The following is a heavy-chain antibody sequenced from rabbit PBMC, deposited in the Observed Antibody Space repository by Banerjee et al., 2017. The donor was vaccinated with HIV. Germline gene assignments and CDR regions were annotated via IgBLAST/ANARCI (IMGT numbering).Heavy chain of an antibody. CDR2: IGSSGVTT. V-gene: IGHV1S40*01. D-gene: IGHD4-1*01. CDR3: ARDLAGVIGWNFNL. CDR1: GFSLSSYS. J-gene: IGHJ4*01. Sequence: QSLEESGGGLVKPGASLTLTCTVSGFSLSSYSMTWVRQAPGKGLEWIATIGSSGVTTYYANWAKGRFTISRTSSTTVTLQMTSLTAADTATYFCARDLAGVIGWNFNLWGQGTLVTVS.